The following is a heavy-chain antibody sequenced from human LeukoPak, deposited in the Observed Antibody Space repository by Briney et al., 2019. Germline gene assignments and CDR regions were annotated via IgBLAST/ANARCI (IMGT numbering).Heavy chain of an antibody. V-gene: IGHV3-33*01. CDR2: IWYDGSNK. J-gene: IGHJ4*02. Sequence: GGPLRLSCAASGFTFSSYGMHWVRQAPGKGLEWVAVIWYDGSNKYYADSVKGRFTISRDNSKNTLYLQMNSLRAEDTAVYYCARDYSSGWYGEDYFDYWGQGTLVTVSS. CDR3: ARDYSSGWYGEDYFDY. D-gene: IGHD6-19*01. CDR1: GFTFSSYG.